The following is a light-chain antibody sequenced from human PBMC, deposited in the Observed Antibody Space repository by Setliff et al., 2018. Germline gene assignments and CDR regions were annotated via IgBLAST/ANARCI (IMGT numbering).Light chain of an antibody. Sequence: QSALTQPASVSGSPGQSIPVSCTGSGSALGAYKFVSWYQQRPGKAPRLMIYYVSNRPSGVSDRFSGSNSGNTGSLTISALQAEDEADYYCCSYTGPSTTHVFGTGSKVAV. CDR3: CSYTGPSTTHV. V-gene: IGLV2-14*01. J-gene: IGLJ1*01. CDR1: GSALGAYKF. CDR2: YVS.